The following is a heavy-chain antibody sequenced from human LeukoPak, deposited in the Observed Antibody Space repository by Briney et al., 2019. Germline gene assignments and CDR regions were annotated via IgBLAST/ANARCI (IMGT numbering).Heavy chain of an antibody. D-gene: IGHD1-14*01. CDR2: IREDGTIT. CDR1: GFTFRTFG. V-gene: IGHV3-30*02. Sequence: PGGSLRLSCTASGFTFRTFGMHWVRQAPGSGLEWVAFIREDGTITYYGDSVRGRFSISRDNSKNTVYLQMDSLRTDDTSVYYCANGGTGTFDYWGQGTLVIVSS. J-gene: IGHJ4*02. CDR3: ANGGTGTFDY.